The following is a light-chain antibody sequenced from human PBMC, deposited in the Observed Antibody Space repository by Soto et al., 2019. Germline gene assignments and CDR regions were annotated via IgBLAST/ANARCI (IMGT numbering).Light chain of an antibody. J-gene: IGKJ1*01. V-gene: IGKV3-15*01. CDR3: QLYDNWPET. CDR1: QSVSSN. Sequence: EIVMTQSPATLSVSPGEGASLSCRASQSVSSNLAWYQQKPGQAPRLLIFGASTRATGFPARFSGSRSGTEFTLTISSLQSEDFAVYYCQLYDNWPETFGQGTKVEIK. CDR2: GAS.